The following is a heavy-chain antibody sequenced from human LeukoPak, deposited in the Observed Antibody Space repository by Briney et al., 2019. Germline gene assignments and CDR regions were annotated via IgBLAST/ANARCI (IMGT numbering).Heavy chain of an antibody. Sequence: GGSLRLSCAASGFTFSSYGMHWVRQAPGKGLEWVAFIRYDGSNKYYADSVKGRFTISRDNSKNTLYLQMNSLRAEDTAVYYCARAPLFSGDYPWSGAFDIWGQGTMVTVSS. J-gene: IGHJ3*02. D-gene: IGHD4-17*01. CDR2: IRYDGSNK. CDR3: ARAPLFSGDYPWSGAFDI. CDR1: GFTFSSYG. V-gene: IGHV3-30*02.